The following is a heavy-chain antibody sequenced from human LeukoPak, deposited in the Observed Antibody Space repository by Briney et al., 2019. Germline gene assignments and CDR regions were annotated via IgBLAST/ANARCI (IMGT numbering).Heavy chain of an antibody. CDR3: ARDFLAAIDDY. Sequence: GGSLRLSCAASGFTFSSYAMSWVRQAPGKGLECVSAISGSGGSTYYADSVKGRFTISRDNSKNTLYLQMNSLRAEDTAVYYCARDFLAAIDDYWGQGTLVTVSS. CDR1: GFTFSSYA. V-gene: IGHV3-23*01. CDR2: ISGSGGST. J-gene: IGHJ4*02. D-gene: IGHD2-2*02.